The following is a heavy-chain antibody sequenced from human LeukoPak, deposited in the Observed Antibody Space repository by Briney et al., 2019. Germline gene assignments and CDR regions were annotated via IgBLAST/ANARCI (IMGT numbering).Heavy chain of an antibody. J-gene: IGHJ4*02. CDR2: IYPGDSDT. Sequence: SGESLKISCKGSGYSFTSYWIGWVRQMPGKGLEWMGIIYPGDSDTRYSPSFQGQVTTSADKSISTAYLQWSSLKASDTAMYYCARQRRGYSYGYDYWGQGTLVTVSS. V-gene: IGHV5-51*01. CDR3: ARQRRGYSYGYDY. CDR1: GYSFTSYW. D-gene: IGHD5-18*01.